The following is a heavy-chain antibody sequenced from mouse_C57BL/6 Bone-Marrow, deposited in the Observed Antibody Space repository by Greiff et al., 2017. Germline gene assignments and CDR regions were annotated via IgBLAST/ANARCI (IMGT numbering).Heavy chain of an antibody. CDR1: GYTFTSYW. V-gene: IGHV1-50*01. Sequence: QVQLQQPGAELVKPGASVKLSCKASGYTFTSYWMQWVKQRPGQGLEWIGEIDPPDSYTNYNQKFKGKATLTVDTSSSTAYMQLSSLSSEDSAVYYCAREANHYAMDYWGQGTSVTVSS. D-gene: IGHD1-1*01. J-gene: IGHJ4*01. CDR2: IDPPDSYT. CDR3: AREANHYAMDY.